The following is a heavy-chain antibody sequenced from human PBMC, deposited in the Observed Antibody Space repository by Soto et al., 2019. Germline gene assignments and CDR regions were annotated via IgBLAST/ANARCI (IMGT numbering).Heavy chain of an antibody. CDR3: ARAVYSNHVY. D-gene: IGHD4-4*01. Sequence: QVQLQESGPGLVKPSQTLSLTCTVSGASISSGSYYWSWIRQLPGKGLEWIGYISNSGSTYYNPSLKSRVTISADTSKNQFSLRVSSVTAADTAVYYCARAVYSNHVYWGQGTLVTVSS. CDR1: GASISSGSYY. V-gene: IGHV4-31*03. CDR2: ISNSGST. J-gene: IGHJ4*02.